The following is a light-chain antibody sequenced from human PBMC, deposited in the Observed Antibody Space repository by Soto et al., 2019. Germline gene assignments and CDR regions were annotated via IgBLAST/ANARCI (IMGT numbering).Light chain of an antibody. CDR1: QSVSTDH. Sequence: DIVLSQSPGTLSLSPGERATLSCRTSQSVSTDHLAWYHQKPGQAPRLLIYGASSRATGIPDRFSGSGSGTDFTLTISRLEPEDFAAYYCQKYGPSPWTFGQGTKVDIK. J-gene: IGKJ1*01. CDR2: GAS. CDR3: QKYGPSPWT. V-gene: IGKV3-20*01.